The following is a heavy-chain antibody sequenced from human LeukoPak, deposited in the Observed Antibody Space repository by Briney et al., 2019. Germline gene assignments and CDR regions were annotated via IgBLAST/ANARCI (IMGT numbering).Heavy chain of an antibody. Sequence: GGSLRLSCAASGFTFSSYAMSWVRQAPGKGLEWVSAISGSGGSTYYADSVKGRFTISRDSSKNTLYLQMNSLRAEDTAVYYCAKDLALRDIVVVVAATGSPIDYWGQGTLVTVSS. V-gene: IGHV3-23*01. CDR3: AKDLALRDIVVVVAATGSPIDY. CDR2: ISGSGGST. D-gene: IGHD2-15*01. CDR1: GFTFSSYA. J-gene: IGHJ4*02.